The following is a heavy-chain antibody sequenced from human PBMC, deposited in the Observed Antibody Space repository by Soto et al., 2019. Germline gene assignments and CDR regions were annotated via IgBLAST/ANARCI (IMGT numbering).Heavy chain of an antibody. J-gene: IGHJ2*01. CDR3: ARVGTTVTTYWYFDL. CDR2: ISASGGTI. D-gene: IGHD4-17*01. CDR1: GFTFSTYA. Sequence: SLRLSCAASGFTFSTYAMTWVRQAPGKGLEWVSAISASGGTIYYADSVKGRFTISRDNAKNSLYLQMNSLRAEDTAVYYCARVGTTVTTYWYFDLWGRGTLVTVSS. V-gene: IGHV3-23*01.